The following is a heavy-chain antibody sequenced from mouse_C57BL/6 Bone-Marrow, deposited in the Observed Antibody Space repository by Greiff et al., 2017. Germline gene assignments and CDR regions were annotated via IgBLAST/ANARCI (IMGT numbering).Heavy chain of an antibody. CDR2: LDPENGDT. Sequence: VQLQQSGAELVRPGASVKLSCTASGFNIKDDYMHWVKQRPEQGLEWIGWLDPENGDTEYASKFQGKATITADTSSNTAYLQLSSLTSEDTAVYYCTTDDDAIRYASDYWGQGTSVTVSS. V-gene: IGHV14-4*01. CDR1: GFNIKDDY. CDR3: TTDDDAIRYASDY. J-gene: IGHJ4*01. D-gene: IGHD2-4*01.